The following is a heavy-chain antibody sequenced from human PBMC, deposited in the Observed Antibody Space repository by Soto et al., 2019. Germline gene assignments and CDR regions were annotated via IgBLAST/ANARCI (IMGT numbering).Heavy chain of an antibody. D-gene: IGHD3-10*01. V-gene: IGHV4-34*01. Sequence: SETLSLTCAVYGGSFSGYYWSWIRQPPGKGLEWIGEINHSGSTNYNPSLKSRVTISVDTSKNQFSLKLSSVTAADTAVYYCARRRRDLWFGETLPDYWYFDLWGRGTLVTVSS. CDR2: INHSGST. CDR1: GGSFSGYY. CDR3: ARRRRDLWFGETLPDYWYFDL. J-gene: IGHJ2*01.